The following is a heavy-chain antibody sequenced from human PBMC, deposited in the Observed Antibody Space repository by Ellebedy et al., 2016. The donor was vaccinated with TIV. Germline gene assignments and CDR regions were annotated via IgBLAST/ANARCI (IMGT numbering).Heavy chain of an antibody. CDR2: INPNSSGT. V-gene: IGHV1-2*04. Sequence: AASVKVSCKASGYTFTDYYIHWVRHAPGQGLEWRGWINPNSSGTNYEQRFQGWVTMTRDTSTSTAYMELSRLRSDDTALYYCARDGAVTTVFDYWGQGTLVTVSS. D-gene: IGHD4-17*01. J-gene: IGHJ4*02. CDR1: GYTFTDYY. CDR3: ARDGAVTTVFDY.